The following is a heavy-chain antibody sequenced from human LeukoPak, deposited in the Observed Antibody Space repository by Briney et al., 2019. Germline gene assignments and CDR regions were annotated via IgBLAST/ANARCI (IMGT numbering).Heavy chain of an antibody. CDR2: ISGSGGST. J-gene: IGHJ4*02. D-gene: IGHD3-10*01. CDR1: GSTFSSYA. V-gene: IGHV3-23*01. Sequence: PGGSLRLSCAASGSTFSSYAMSWVRQAPGKGLEWVSAISGSGGSTYYADSVKGRFTISRDNSKNTLYLQMNSLRAEDTAVYYCAKASTLLWFGELKAYYFDYWGQGTLVTVSS. CDR3: AKASTLLWFGELKAYYFDY.